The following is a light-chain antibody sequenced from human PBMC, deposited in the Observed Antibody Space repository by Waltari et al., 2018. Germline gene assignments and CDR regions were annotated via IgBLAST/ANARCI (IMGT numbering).Light chain of an antibody. J-gene: IGKJ4*01. CDR3: QQSYSIPLS. V-gene: IGKV1-39*01. CDR1: RFISTY. Sequence: DIQMTQSASSLTTSVGDSVTITCRASRFISTYLNWYQQKPGKAPKLLIYGASTLQPGVPSRFSATVSGTEYTLTINSLQPEDVATYYCQQSYSIPLSFGGGTKVEI. CDR2: GAS.